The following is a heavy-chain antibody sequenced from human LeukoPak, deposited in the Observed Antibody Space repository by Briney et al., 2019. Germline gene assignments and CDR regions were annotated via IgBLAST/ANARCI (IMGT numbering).Heavy chain of an antibody. D-gene: IGHD6-13*01. CDR3: ARDIPTQSGYSSSWYDYYYGMDV. Sequence: PGGSLRLSCATSEFTFSGYGMYWVRQAPGKGLDWVAFIRHDGGSKNYADSVKGRFTISRDNAKNSLYLQMSSLRAEDTAVYYCARDIPTQSGYSSSWYDYYYGMDVWGQGTTVTVSS. V-gene: IGHV3-30*02. CDR1: EFTFSGYG. CDR2: IRHDGGSK. J-gene: IGHJ6*02.